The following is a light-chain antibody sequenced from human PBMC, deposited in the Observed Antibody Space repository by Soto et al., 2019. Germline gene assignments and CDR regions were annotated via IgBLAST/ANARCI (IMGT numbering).Light chain of an antibody. J-gene: IGLJ3*02. V-gene: IGLV4-60*02. CDR2: LEGSGSY. Sequence: QAVVTQSSSASASLGSSVKLTYTLSSGHSSYIIAWHQQQPGKAPRYLMKLEGSGSYNKGSGVPDRFSGSSSGADRYLTISNLQFEDEADYYCETWDSNTRVFGGGTKLTFL. CDR1: SGHSSYI. CDR3: ETWDSNTRV.